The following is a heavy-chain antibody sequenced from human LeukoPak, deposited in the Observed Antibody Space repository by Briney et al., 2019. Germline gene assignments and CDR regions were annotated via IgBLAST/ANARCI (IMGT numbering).Heavy chain of an antibody. D-gene: IGHD5-18*01. CDR2: INPNSGST. CDR1: GYTFTRYY. CDR3: ATHTTMPL. Sequence: ASVKLSCKASGYTFTRYYMHWVRQAPGQGLEWMGWINPNSGSTDYAQKFQGRVTLTSDTSISTVYMELSSLRSNDTAVYYCATHTTMPLWGQGTLVTVSS. J-gene: IGHJ4*02. V-gene: IGHV1-2*02.